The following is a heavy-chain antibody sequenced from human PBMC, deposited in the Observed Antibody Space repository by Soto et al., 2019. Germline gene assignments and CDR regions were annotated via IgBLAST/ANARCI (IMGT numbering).Heavy chain of an antibody. D-gene: IGHD4-17*01. CDR2: IYSSGST. V-gene: IGHV4-59*01. CDR1: GGSIDNFY. J-gene: IGHJ6*02. Sequence: SETLSLTCTVSGGSIDNFYWSWLRQTPGKGLEWIGYIYSSGSTYYNPSLKGRVTILVDRSKNQFSLKLSSVTAADTAVYFCARDYPYFTVTASGGMDVWGQGTTVTVS. CDR3: ARDYPYFTVTASGGMDV.